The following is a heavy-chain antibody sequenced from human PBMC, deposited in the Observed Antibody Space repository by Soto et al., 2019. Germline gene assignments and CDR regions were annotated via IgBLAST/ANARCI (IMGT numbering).Heavy chain of an antibody. CDR1: GFRFSSYA. CDR3: VKGSAAGDVFTPYYFDY. Sequence: GGSLRLSCSAAGFRFSSYAMYWVRQAPGKGLEYVSGFSSNGGSTYYADSVKGRFTISRDNSKNTLYLQMSSLRAEDTAVYYCVKGSAAGDVFTPYYFDYWGQGTLVTVSS. J-gene: IGHJ4*02. D-gene: IGHD6-13*01. CDR2: FSSNGGST. V-gene: IGHV3-64D*06.